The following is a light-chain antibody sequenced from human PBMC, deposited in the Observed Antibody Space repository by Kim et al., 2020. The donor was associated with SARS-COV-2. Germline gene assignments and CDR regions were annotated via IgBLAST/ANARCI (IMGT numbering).Light chain of an antibody. Sequence: GQSITISCTGTSSDVGGYNYVSWYQQHPGKATKIMIYCVSHRPSGVSNRFAGSKSGNTTSLTISGLQAEEEADYYCSSYTSSSTVVFGGGTQLTV. CDR2: CVS. CDR1: SSDVGGYNY. V-gene: IGLV2-14*03. J-gene: IGLJ2*01. CDR3: SSYTSSSTVV.